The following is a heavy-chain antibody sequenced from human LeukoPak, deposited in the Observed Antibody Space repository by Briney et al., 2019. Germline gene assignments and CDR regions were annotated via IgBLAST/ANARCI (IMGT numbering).Heavy chain of an antibody. J-gene: IGHJ5*02. V-gene: IGHV3-23*01. CDR3: ANGATSHQWLVLGT. CDR2: ISGSGGST. D-gene: IGHD6-19*01. Sequence: GGSLRLSCAATGFTFSSYAMSTVRQAPGKGLEWVSAISGSGGSTYYADSVKGRFTISRDNSKNTLYLLMNSLRAEDTAIYYCANGATSHQWLVLGTWGQGTLVTVSS. CDR1: GFTFSSYA.